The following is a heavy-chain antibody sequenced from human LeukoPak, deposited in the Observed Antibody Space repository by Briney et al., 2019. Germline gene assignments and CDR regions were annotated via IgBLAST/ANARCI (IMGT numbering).Heavy chain of an antibody. V-gene: IGHV1-18*01. D-gene: IGHD1-26*01. CDR3: ARDARIVGATLNLGKRGYYMDV. Sequence: GASVKVSCKASGYTFTSYGISWVRQAPGQGLEWMGWISAYNGNTNYAQKLQGRVTMTTDTSTSTAYMELRSLRSDDTAVYYCARDARIVGATLNLGKRGYYMDVWGKGTTVTVSS. J-gene: IGHJ6*03. CDR1: GYTFTSYG. CDR2: ISAYNGNT.